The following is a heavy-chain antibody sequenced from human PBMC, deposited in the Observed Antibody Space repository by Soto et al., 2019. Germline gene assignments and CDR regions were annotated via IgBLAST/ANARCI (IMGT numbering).Heavy chain of an antibody. V-gene: IGHV3-30-3*01. CDR1: GFSFSISP. CDR2: ISYDGTNK. Sequence: GGSLRLSCAASGFSFSISPMHWIRQAPGKGPEWVALISYDGTNKFYADSVKGRFTISRDNSKGTLYLQVDSLRPEDAAVYYCARDPKTSGGQHWAFNYFDSWGQGXLVTVYS. J-gene: IGHJ4*02. D-gene: IGHD7-27*01. CDR3: ARDPKTSGGQHWAFNYFDS.